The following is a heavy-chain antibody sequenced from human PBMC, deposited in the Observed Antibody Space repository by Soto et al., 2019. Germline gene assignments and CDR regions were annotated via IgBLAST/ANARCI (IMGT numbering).Heavy chain of an antibody. D-gene: IGHD1-26*01. V-gene: IGHV1-18*01. CDR3: ARDRGVGATVL. CDR2: ISAYNGNT. Sequence: ASVNASCKASGYTFTSYGIVWVRQAPGQGLEWMGWISAYNGNTNYAQKLQGRGTMTTDTSTSTAYMELRSLRSDDTAVYYCARDRGVGATVLWGQGTMVTVSS. J-gene: IGHJ3*01. CDR1: GYTFTSYG.